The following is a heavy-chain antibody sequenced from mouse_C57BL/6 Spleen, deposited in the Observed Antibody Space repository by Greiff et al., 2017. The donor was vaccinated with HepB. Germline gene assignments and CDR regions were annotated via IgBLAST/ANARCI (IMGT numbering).Heavy chain of an antibody. Sequence: EVQRVESGGGLVKPGGSLKLSCAASGFTFSSYAMSWVRQTPEKRLEWVATISDGGSYTNYPDNVKGRFTISRDNAKNNLYLQMSHLKSEDTAMYYCARERSDYDGVEMDYWGQGTSVTVSS. J-gene: IGHJ4*01. D-gene: IGHD2-4*01. V-gene: IGHV5-4*01. CDR1: GFTFSSYA. CDR2: ISDGGSYT. CDR3: ARERSDYDGVEMDY.